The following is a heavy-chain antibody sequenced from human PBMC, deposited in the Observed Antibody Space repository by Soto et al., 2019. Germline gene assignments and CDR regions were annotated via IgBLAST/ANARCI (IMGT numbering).Heavy chain of an antibody. V-gene: IGHV3-23*01. CDR3: ARDLTYYDFWSGYYSPTADAFDI. CDR2: ISGSGGST. CDR1: GFTFSSYA. Sequence: GGSLRLSCAASGFTFSSYAMSWVRQAPGKGLEWVSAISGSGGSTYYADSVKGRFTISRDNSKNSLYLQMNSLRAEDTAVYYCARDLTYYDFWSGYYSPTADAFDIWGQGTMVTVSS. J-gene: IGHJ3*02. D-gene: IGHD3-3*01.